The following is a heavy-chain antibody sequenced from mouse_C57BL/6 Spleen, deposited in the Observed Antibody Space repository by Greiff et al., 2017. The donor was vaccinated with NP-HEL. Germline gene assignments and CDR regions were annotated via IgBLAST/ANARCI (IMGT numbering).Heavy chain of an antibody. D-gene: IGHD2-4*01. CDR1: GFTFSSYA. CDR3: ARDDYDRGYYFDY. J-gene: IGHJ2*01. CDR2: ISDGGSYT. Sequence: DVMLVESGGGLVKPGGSLKLSCAASGFTFSSYAMSWVRQTPEKRLEWVATISDGGSYTYYPDNVKGRFTISRVNAKNNLYLQMSHLKSEDTAMYYCARDDYDRGYYFDYWGQGTTLTVSS. V-gene: IGHV5-4*01.